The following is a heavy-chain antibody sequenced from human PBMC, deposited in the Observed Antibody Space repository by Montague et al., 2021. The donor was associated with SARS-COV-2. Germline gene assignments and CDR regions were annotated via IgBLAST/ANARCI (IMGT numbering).Heavy chain of an antibody. CDR1: GGSFSGYY. D-gene: IGHD2-15*01. Sequence: SETLSLTCAVYGGSFSGYYWSWIRQPPGKGLEWIGEINHSGRTNXNPSLKSRVTISVDTSKNQFSLKLSSVTAADTAVYYCARRGCSYYYYGMDVWGQGTTVTVSS. CDR3: ARRGCSYYYYGMDV. CDR2: INHSGRT. J-gene: IGHJ6*02. V-gene: IGHV4-34*01.